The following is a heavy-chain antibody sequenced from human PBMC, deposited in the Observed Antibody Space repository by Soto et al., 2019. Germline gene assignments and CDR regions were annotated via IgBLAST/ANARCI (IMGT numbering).Heavy chain of an antibody. D-gene: IGHD6-19*01. CDR3: ARDLAVGLVDY. V-gene: IGHV1-18*01. CDR1: GYTFTSYG. CDR2: ISGHNGNT. Sequence: QVQLVQSGAEVKKPGASVKVSCKASGYTFTSYGISWVRQAPGQGLEWMGWISGHNGNTNYAQKLQGRVTMTTDTSPSKAYRELRSLRSDDTAVYYCARDLAVGLVDYWGQRTLVTVSS. J-gene: IGHJ4*02.